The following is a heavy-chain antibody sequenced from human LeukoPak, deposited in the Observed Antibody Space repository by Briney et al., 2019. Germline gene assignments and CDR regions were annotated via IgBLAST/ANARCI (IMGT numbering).Heavy chain of an antibody. J-gene: IGHJ4*02. Sequence: ASGKASSKASAYTFTSYDINWVRQATGQGREWMGWMNPNSGNTAYAQKFQGRVTITRNTSISTAYMELSSLRSDDTAVYYCARDSRSGYSSSWFEFDYWGQGTLVTVSS. D-gene: IGHD6-13*01. CDR2: MNPNSGNT. V-gene: IGHV1-8*03. CDR3: ARDSRSGYSSSWFEFDY. CDR1: AYTFTSYD.